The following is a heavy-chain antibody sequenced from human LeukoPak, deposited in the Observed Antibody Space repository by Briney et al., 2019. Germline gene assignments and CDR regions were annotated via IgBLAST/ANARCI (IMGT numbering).Heavy chain of an antibody. CDR3: ARVVVTLSAFDY. CDR1: GFTLSSYS. Sequence: GGSLRLSCAASGFTLSSYSMHWVRQAPGKGLEWVAVISNDGNNEDYADSVKGRFTISRDNSKNTLYLQMNSLRVEDTAVYYCARVVVTLSAFDYWGQGTLVTVSS. J-gene: IGHJ4*02. V-gene: IGHV3-30*04. CDR2: ISNDGNNE. D-gene: IGHD2-21*02.